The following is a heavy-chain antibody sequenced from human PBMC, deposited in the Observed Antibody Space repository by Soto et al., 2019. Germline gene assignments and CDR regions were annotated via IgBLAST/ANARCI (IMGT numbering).Heavy chain of an antibody. V-gene: IGHV1-69*13. CDR3: ASYPGDFWSGYLDY. D-gene: IGHD3-3*01. CDR2: IIPIFGTA. J-gene: IGHJ4*02. Sequence: SVKVSCKASGGTFSSYAISWVRQAPGQGLEWMGGIIPIFGTANYAQKFQGRVTITADESTSTAYMELSSLRSEDTAVYYCASYPGDFWSGYLDYWGQGTLVTVSS. CDR1: GGTFSSYA.